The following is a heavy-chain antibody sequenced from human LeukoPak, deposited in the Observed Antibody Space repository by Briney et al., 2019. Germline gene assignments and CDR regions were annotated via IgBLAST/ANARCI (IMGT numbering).Heavy chain of an antibody. Sequence: SQTLSLTCTVSGDSISSGDYYWSWIRQPAGKGLEWIGRISSSGSTNYNPSLKSRVTISVDTSKNQFSLKLSSVTAADTAVYFCARGPYSYDSSGALDIWGQGTMVTVSS. J-gene: IGHJ3*02. CDR3: ARGPYSYDSSGALDI. V-gene: IGHV4-61*02. CDR1: GDSISSGDYY. CDR2: ISSSGST. D-gene: IGHD3-22*01.